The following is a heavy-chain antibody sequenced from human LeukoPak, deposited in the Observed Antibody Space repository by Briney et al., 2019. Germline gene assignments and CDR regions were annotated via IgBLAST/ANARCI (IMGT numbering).Heavy chain of an antibody. Sequence: GASVKVSCKASGYTFTSYGISWVRQAPGQGLEWMGWISAYNGNTNYAQKLQGRVTMTTDTSTSTAYMELRSLRSDDTAVYYCARDRFTMVRGVIGYWGQGTLVTVSS. CDR3: ARDRFTMVRGVIGY. CDR2: ISAYNGNT. D-gene: IGHD3-10*01. J-gene: IGHJ4*02. CDR1: GYTFTSYG. V-gene: IGHV1-18*01.